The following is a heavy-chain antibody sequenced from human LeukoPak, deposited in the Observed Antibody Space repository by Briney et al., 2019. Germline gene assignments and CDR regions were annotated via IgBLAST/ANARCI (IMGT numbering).Heavy chain of an antibody. V-gene: IGHV3-23*01. Sequence: GGSLRLSCAASGFTFSSYGMHWVRQAPGKGLEWVSAISGSGGSTYYADSVKGRFTISRDNSKDTLYLQMNSLRAEDTGVYYCAKGLERVVVVTAIVDYWGQGTLVTVSS. J-gene: IGHJ4*02. CDR3: AKGLERVVVVTAIVDY. CDR1: GFTFSSYG. D-gene: IGHD2-21*02. CDR2: ISGSGGST.